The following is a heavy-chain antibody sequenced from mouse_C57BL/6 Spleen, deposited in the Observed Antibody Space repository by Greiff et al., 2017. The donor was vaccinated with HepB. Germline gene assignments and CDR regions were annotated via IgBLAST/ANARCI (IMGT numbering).Heavy chain of an antibody. CDR2: INPYNGGT. D-gene: IGHD1-1*01. CDR1: GYTFTDYY. CDR3: ARVYGSYYAMDY. Sequence: EVQLQQSGPVLVKPGASVKMSCKASGYTFTDYYMNWVKQSHGKSLEWIGVINPYNGGTSYNQKFKGKATLTVDKSSSTAYMELNSLTSEDSAVYYCARVYGSYYAMDYWGQGTSVTVSS. J-gene: IGHJ4*01. V-gene: IGHV1-19*01.